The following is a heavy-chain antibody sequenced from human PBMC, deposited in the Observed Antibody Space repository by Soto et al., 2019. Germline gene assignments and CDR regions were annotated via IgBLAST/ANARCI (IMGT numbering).Heavy chain of an antibody. V-gene: IGHV1-69*06. Sequence: ASVKVSCKASGGTFSSYAISWVRQAPGQGLEWMGGIIPIFGTANYAQKFQGRVTITADKSTSTAYMELSSLRSEDTAVYYCARVTSGWVFDIWGQGTMVTVSS. J-gene: IGHJ3*02. CDR2: IIPIFGTA. CDR3: ARVTSGWVFDI. D-gene: IGHD6-19*01. CDR1: GGTFSSYA.